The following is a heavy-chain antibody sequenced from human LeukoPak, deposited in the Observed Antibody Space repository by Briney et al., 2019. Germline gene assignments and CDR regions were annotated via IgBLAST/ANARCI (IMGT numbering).Heavy chain of an antibody. Sequence: GGSLRLSCAASGFTFSIAWMSWVRQAPGKGLERVGRIKSRGDGETRDYAAPVKDRFIISRDDSKNTLYLQMDSLRTEDTAIYYCAAVGEWLSNAFNTWGQGTVVTVSA. CDR1: GFTFSIAW. D-gene: IGHD3-3*01. J-gene: IGHJ3*02. CDR3: AAVGEWLSNAFNT. CDR2: IKSRGDGETR. V-gene: IGHV3-15*01.